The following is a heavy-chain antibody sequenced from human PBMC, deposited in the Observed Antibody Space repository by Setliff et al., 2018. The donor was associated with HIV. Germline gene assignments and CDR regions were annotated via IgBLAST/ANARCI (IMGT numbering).Heavy chain of an antibody. CDR1: AYTFTTYW. CDR2: IYPGDSDT. D-gene: IGHD3-10*01. Sequence: PGESLKISCKGSAYTFTTYWIAWVRQKPGKGLEWMGIIYPGDSDTKYSPSFWGRVTISVGKSTNTAYLHWNSLRPADTAMYYCGRSGKSGELYAYWGQGTQVTVSS. CDR3: GRSGKSGELYAY. J-gene: IGHJ4*02. V-gene: IGHV5-51*01.